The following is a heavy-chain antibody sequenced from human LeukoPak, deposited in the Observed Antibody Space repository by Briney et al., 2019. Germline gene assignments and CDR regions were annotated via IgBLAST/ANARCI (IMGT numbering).Heavy chain of an antibody. D-gene: IGHD6-19*01. V-gene: IGHV3-30*18. CDR3: AKNWRPRAVAGCFDY. CDR2: ISYDGSNK. J-gene: IGHJ4*02. Sequence: GGSLRLSCAASGFTFSSYGMHWVRQAPGMGLEWVAVISYDGSNKYYADSVKGRFTISRDDSKNTLYLQMNSLRAEDTAVYYCAKNWRPRAVAGCFDYWGQGTLVTVSS. CDR1: GFTFSSYG.